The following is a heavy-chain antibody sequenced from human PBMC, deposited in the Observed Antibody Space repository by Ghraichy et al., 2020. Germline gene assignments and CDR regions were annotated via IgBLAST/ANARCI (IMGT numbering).Heavy chain of an antibody. V-gene: IGHV1-2*04. CDR2: INPNSGDT. J-gene: IGHJ3*01. CDR3: ARDLAGSSGKYFDL. CDR1: GYTFNEYY. Sequence: ASVKVSCKASGYTFNEYYMHWLRQAPGQGLEWMGCINPNSGDTIYSQNFKDWVSMTRDASITTGYMELSRLRSDDTAMYFCARDLAGSSGKYFDLRGQGTMVTVSS. D-gene: IGHD1-26*01.